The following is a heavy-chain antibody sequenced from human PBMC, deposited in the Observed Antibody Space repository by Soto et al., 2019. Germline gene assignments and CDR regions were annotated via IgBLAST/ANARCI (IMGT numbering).Heavy chain of an antibody. CDR1: GYTFTSYG. CDR2: IIPILGIA. CDR3: GGMIVVPTGAFDI. Sequence: SVKVSCKASGYTFTSYGISWVRQAPGQGLEWMGRIIPILGIANYAQKFQGRVTITADKSTSTAYMELSSLRSEDTAVYYCGGMIVVPTGAFDIWGQGTMVTVSS. V-gene: IGHV1-69*04. J-gene: IGHJ3*02. D-gene: IGHD3-22*01.